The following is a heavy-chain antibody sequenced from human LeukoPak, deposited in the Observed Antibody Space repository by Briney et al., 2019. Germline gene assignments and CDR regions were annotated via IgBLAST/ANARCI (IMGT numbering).Heavy chain of an antibody. CDR2: ISYDGSNK. V-gene: IGHV3-30*04. J-gene: IGHJ4*02. Sequence: GGSLRLSCAASGFTFSSYAMHWVRQAPGKGLEWVAVISYDGSNKYYADSVKGRFTISRDNAKNSLYLQMNSLRAEDTAVYYCARSPDYDILTGYYYSFDYWGQGTLVTVSS. CDR1: GFTFSSYA. CDR3: ARSPDYDILTGYYYSFDY. D-gene: IGHD3-9*01.